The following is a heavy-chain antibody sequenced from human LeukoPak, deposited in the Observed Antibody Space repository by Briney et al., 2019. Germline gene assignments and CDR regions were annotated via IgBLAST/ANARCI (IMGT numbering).Heavy chain of an antibody. V-gene: IGHV3-23*01. CDR3: AKAICRGGDCHNFDY. Sequence: PGGSLRLSCAASGFTFSSYAMSWVRQAPGKGLEWVSAISGSGGSTYYADSVKGRFTISRDNSKNTLYLQMNSLRAEDTAVYYCAKAICRGGDCHNFDYWGQGTLVTVSS. J-gene: IGHJ4*02. D-gene: IGHD2-21*02. CDR1: GFTFSSYA. CDR2: ISGSGGST.